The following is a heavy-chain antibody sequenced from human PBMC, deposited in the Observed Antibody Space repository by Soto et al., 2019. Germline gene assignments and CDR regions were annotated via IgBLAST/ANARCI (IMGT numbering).Heavy chain of an antibody. J-gene: IGHJ4*02. V-gene: IGHV3-33*01. Sequence: VGSLRLSCAASGFPFSAYGMHWVRQAPGKGLQWVAVIWFDGGNEYYADSVRGRFAISRDNSKNTLYLQMNSLTDEDTAVYYCARDSGGSGYEFDYWGQGTLVTVSS. D-gene: IGHD3-22*01. CDR2: IWFDGGNE. CDR1: GFPFSAYG. CDR3: ARDSGGSGYEFDY.